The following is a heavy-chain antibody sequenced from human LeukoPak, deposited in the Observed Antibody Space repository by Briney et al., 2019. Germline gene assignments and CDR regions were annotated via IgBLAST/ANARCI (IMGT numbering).Heavy chain of an antibody. CDR1: GFTFSSYG. D-gene: IGHD5-18*01. CDR2: IRYDGRNK. Sequence: GGPLELSWAASGFTFSSYGMHWVRQAPGKGLEGVAFIRYDGRNKYYAASVKGRFTISRDNSKNTLYLQMNSLRAEDTAVNYCANDPRDHSYGWSWRYFDYWGQGTLVTVSS. CDR3: ANDPRDHSYGWSWRYFDY. J-gene: IGHJ4*02. V-gene: IGHV3-30*02.